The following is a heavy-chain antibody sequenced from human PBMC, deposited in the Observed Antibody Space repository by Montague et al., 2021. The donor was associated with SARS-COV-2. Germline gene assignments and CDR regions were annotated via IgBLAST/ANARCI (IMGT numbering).Heavy chain of an antibody. CDR1: GFPVSSYW. CDR2: INEDGTRT. J-gene: IGHJ4*02. D-gene: IGHD3-16*01. V-gene: IGHV3-74*01. Sequence: SLRLSWAASGFPVSSYWMHWVRQAPGKGLVWVSHINEDGTRTNYADSVKGRFTISRDSAKNTLFLQMNSLRVEDTAVYYCARGDSSGLGYWGQGILVIVAS. CDR3: ARGDSSGLGY.